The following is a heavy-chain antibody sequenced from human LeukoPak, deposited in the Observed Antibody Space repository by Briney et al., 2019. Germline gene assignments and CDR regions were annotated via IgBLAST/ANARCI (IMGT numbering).Heavy chain of an antibody. D-gene: IGHD6-13*01. V-gene: IGHV4-61*01. J-gene: IGHJ4*02. CDR2: IYYSESP. CDR3: ASRTGSSSTFHY. CDR1: GGSITSSSYY. Sequence: SETLSLTCTVSGGSITSSSYYWSWIRQPPGKGLEWIGYIYYSESPNYNPSLKSRVTISLDTSKNQFSLDLSSVTAADTAVYYCASRTGSSSTFHYWGQGTLVTVSS.